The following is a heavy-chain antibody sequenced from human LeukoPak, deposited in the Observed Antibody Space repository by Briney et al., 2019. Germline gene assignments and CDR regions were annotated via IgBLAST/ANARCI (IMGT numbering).Heavy chain of an antibody. V-gene: IGHV4-30-2*01. CDR3: ARAYGDQGGCDY. D-gene: IGHD4-17*01. CDR2: IYHSGST. CDR1: GGSISSGGYS. Sequence: SETLSLTCAVSGGSISSGGYSWSWIRQPPGKGLEWIGYIYHSGSTYYNPSLKSRVTISVDRSKNQFSLKLSSVTAADTAVYYCARAYGDQGGCDYWGQGTLVTVSS. J-gene: IGHJ4*02.